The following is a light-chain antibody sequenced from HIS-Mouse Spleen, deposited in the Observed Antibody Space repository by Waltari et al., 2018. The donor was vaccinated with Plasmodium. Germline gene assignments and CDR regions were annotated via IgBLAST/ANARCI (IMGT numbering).Light chain of an antibody. CDR1: QSVSSS. J-gene: IGKJ4*01. Sequence: EIVLTQSPATLSLSPGERATLSCRASQSVSSSLAWYQQKPGQATRLLIYDASNRATGIPARFSGSGSETDFTLTISSLEPEDFAVYYCQQRSNWPPLTVGGGTKVEIK. V-gene: IGKV3-11*01. CDR2: DAS. CDR3: QQRSNWPPLT.